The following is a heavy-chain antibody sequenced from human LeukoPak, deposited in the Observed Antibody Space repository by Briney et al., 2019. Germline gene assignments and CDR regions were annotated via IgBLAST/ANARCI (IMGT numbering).Heavy chain of an antibody. CDR3: AKGHLYSTSSTSFDY. CDR2: VSGSGGST. CDR1: GFTFSSYA. J-gene: IGHJ4*02. D-gene: IGHD6-6*01. Sequence: GGSLRLSCAASGFTFSSYAMSWVRQAPGKGLEWVSIVSGSGGSTNYADSVKGRFTISRDNSKNTLYLQMNTLRAEDTAVYYCAKGHLYSTSSTSFDYWGQGTLSPSPQ. V-gene: IGHV3-23*01.